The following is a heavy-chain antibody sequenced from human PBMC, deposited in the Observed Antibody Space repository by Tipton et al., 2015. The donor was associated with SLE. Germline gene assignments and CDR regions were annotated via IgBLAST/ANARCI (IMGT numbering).Heavy chain of an antibody. J-gene: IGHJ3*02. D-gene: IGHD3-9*01. V-gene: IGHV4-59*12. Sequence: TLSLTCTVSGGSISTNYWSWIRLSPGKGLEWIGYIYSGGTHYNPSLKSRVTISVDTSKNQFSLKLSSVTAADTAVYYCASGILTGYAAFDIWGPGTMVTVSS. CDR1: GGSISTNY. CDR3: ASGILTGYAAFDI. CDR2: IYSGGT.